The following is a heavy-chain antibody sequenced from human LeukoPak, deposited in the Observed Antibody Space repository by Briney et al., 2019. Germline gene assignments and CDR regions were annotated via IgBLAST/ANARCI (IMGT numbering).Heavy chain of an antibody. CDR2: TNPNSGGT. Sequence: ASVKVSCKASGYTFTGYYMHWVRQAPGQGLEWMGWTNPNSGGTNYAQKFQGRVTMTRDTSISTAYMELSRLRSDDTAVYYCAVWADYYGSGSYCNWGQGTLVTVSS. J-gene: IGHJ4*02. CDR1: GYTFTGYY. D-gene: IGHD3-10*01. V-gene: IGHV1-2*02. CDR3: AVWADYYGSGSYCN.